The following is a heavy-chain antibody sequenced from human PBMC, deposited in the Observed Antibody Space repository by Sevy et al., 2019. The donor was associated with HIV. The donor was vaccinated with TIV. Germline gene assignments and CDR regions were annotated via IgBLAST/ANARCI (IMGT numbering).Heavy chain of an antibody. D-gene: IGHD4-17*01. Sequence: SETLSLTCAVYGESFSNYYWSWIRLSPGKGLESIGEIDHSGGSDYNPSLKSRVTMSVGTSKNQFSLKLTSVTAADTAVYYCARGPKPLRSDYGDYRGVGYYFDSWGQGTLVTVSS. CDR3: ARGPKPLRSDYGDYRGVGYYFDS. J-gene: IGHJ4*02. V-gene: IGHV4-34*01. CDR1: GESFSNYY. CDR2: IDHSGGS.